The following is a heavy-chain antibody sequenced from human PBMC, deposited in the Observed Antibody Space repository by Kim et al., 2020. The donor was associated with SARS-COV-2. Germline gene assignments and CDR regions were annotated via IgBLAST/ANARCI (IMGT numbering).Heavy chain of an antibody. CDR2: INPNSGGT. D-gene: IGHD6-13*01. Sequence: ASVKVSCKASGYTFTGYYMHWVRQAPGQGLEWMGWINPNSGGTNYAQKFQGRVTMTRDTSISTAYMELSRLRSDDTAVYYCARVESYSSSWHDYWGQGTLVTVSS. V-gene: IGHV1-2*02. CDR1: GYTFTGYY. J-gene: IGHJ4*02. CDR3: ARVESYSSSWHDY.